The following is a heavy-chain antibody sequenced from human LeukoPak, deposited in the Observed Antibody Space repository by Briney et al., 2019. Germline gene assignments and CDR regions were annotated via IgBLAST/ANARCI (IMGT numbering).Heavy chain of an antibody. CDR1: GFTFSSYW. D-gene: IGHD5-24*01. Sequence: PGGSLRLSCAASGFTFSSYWMSWVRQAPGKGLEWVSLIYSGGSTYYADSVKGRFTISRDNSKNTLYLQMNSLRAEDTAVYYCAKQDGYNPYYYYYMDVWGKGTTVTISS. J-gene: IGHJ6*03. CDR2: IYSGGST. V-gene: IGHV3-66*04. CDR3: AKQDGYNPYYYYYMDV.